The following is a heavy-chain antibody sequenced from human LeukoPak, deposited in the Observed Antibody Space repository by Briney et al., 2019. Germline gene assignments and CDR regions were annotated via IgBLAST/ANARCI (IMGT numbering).Heavy chain of an antibody. D-gene: IGHD1-26*01. CDR1: GFTFSSYA. J-gene: IGHJ6*03. CDR2: ISGSGGST. CDR3: AKHPGDFTGIVNYYYMDV. V-gene: IGHV3-23*01. Sequence: GGSLRLSCAASGFTFSSYAMSWVRQAPGKGLEWVSAISGSGGSTYYADSVKGRFTISRDNSKNTLYLQMNSLRPEDTAIYYCAKHPGDFTGIVNYYYMDVWGKGPRSPSP.